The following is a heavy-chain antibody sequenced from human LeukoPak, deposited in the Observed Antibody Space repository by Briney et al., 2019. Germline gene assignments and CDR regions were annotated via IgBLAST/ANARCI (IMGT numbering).Heavy chain of an antibody. CDR1: GFTFSSYG. CDR2: IWYDGSNK. J-gene: IGHJ4*02. V-gene: IGHV3-33*01. Sequence: GGSLRPSCAASGFTFSSYGMHWVRQAPGKGLEWVAVIWYDGSNKYYADSVKGRFTISRDNSKNTLYLQMNSLRAEDTAVYYCAREWIPSDYFDYWGQGTLVTVSS. CDR3: AREWIPSDYFDY. D-gene: IGHD5-18*01.